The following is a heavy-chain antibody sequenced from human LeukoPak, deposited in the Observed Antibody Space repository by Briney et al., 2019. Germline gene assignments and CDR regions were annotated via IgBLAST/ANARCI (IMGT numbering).Heavy chain of an antibody. Sequence: ASVKVSCKASGYTFTSYYMHWVRQAPGQGLEWMGIINPSGSSTSYAQKFQVRGTMTRATYTSTVYMELSSLRSEDTAVYYCARASDSSGYYAPQHYFDYWGQGTLVTVSS. D-gene: IGHD3-22*01. CDR2: INPSGSST. CDR1: GYTFTSYY. CDR3: ARASDSSGYYAPQHYFDY. V-gene: IGHV1-46*03. J-gene: IGHJ4*02.